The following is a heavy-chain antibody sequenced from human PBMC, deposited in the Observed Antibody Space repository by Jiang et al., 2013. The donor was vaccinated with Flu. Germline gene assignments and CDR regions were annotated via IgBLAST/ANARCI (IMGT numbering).Heavy chain of an antibody. CDR1: GFTFSSYV. Sequence: VQLVESGGDLVQPGGSLRLSCAASGFTFSSYVMSWVRQAPGKGLEWVSAISGSGGSTYYADSVKGRFAISRDNSKNTLYLQMNSLRAEDTAVYYCASGYYDILTGHSYYYGMDVRGKGTTVTVSS. V-gene: IGHV3-23*04. CDR2: ISGSGGST. CDR3: ASGYYDILTGHSYYYGMDV. D-gene: IGHD3-9*01. J-gene: IGHJ6*04.